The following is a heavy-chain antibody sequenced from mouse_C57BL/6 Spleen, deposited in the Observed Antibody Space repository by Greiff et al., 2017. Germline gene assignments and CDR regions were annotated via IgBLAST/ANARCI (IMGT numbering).Heavy chain of an antibody. CDR3: ARGGYGSPYHDAMDY. CDR1: GYTFTSYW. J-gene: IGHJ4*01. CDR2: IYPSDSET. V-gene: IGHV1-61*01. Sequence: QVQLQQPGAELVRPGSSVKLSCTASGYTFTSYWMAWVKQRPGQGLEWIGNIYPSDSETHYNQKFKDKATLTVDKSYSTDYMQLSSLTSEDSAVYYCARGGYGSPYHDAMDYWGQGTSVTVSS. D-gene: IGHD1-1*01.